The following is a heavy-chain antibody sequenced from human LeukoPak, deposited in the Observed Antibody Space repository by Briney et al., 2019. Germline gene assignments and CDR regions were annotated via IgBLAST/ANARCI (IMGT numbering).Heavy chain of an antibody. Sequence: AEPLSLTCTVSGGSISSYYWSWIRQPAGKGLEWIGRIYTSGSTNYNPSLKSRVTMSVDTSKNQFSLKLSSVTAADTAVYYCARGWGSGWSRLDNWFDPWGQGTLVTVSS. CDR1: GGSISSYY. V-gene: IGHV4-4*07. CDR3: ARGWGSGWSRLDNWFDP. D-gene: IGHD6-19*01. CDR2: IYTSGST. J-gene: IGHJ5*02.